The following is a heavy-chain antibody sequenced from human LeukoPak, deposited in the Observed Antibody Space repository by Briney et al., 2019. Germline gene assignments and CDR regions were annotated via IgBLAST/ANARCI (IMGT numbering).Heavy chain of an antibody. CDR1: GTTLSNYA. CDR3: AKRGVVIRVILVGFHKEAYYFDS. D-gene: IGHD3-22*01. Sequence: GGSLRLSCAVSGTTLSNYAMSWVRQAPGKGLEWVAGISGSGGGTHYADSVKGRFTISRDNPKNTLYLQMNNLRAGDTAVYFCAKRGVVIRVILVGFHKEAYYFDSWGQGALVTVSS. V-gene: IGHV3-23*01. J-gene: IGHJ4*02. CDR2: ISGSGGGT.